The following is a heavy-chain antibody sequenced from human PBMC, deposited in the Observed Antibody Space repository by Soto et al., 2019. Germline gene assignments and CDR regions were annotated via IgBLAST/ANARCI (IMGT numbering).Heavy chain of an antibody. D-gene: IGHD5-12*01. CDR2: ISSSSTTI. Sequence: EVQVVESGGGLVQPGGSLRLSCAASGFTFSSYSMSWVRQAPGRGLEWVSHISSSSTTIYYADSVKGRFTISRDNAKNSLYLQMSSLRDEDTAVYYCRVEMATISAFDIWGQGTMVSVSS. CDR3: RVEMATISAFDI. CDR1: GFTFSSYS. V-gene: IGHV3-48*02. J-gene: IGHJ3*02.